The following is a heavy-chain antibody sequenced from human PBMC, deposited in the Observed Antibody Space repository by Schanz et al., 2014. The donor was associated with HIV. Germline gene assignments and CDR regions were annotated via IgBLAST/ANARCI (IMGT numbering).Heavy chain of an antibody. J-gene: IGHJ5*02. CDR2: IVPLFGKA. Sequence: QVQLVQSGAEVKKPGSSVKVTCKTSGGTFSNYTITWVRQAPGEGLERMGGIVPLFGKADYAQKFQGRVTIIADESTNTVYMELTSLRSEDTAFYYCARSAEFCSGGSCPPSWFDPWGQGTLVTVSS. CDR3: ARSAEFCSGGSCPPSWFDP. CDR1: GGTFSNYT. V-gene: IGHV1-69*01. D-gene: IGHD2-15*01.